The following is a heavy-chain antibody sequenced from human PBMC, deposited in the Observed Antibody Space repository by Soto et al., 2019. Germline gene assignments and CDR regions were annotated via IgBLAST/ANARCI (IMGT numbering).Heavy chain of an antibody. Sequence: ASVKVSCKASGYTFTGYYMHWVRQAPGQGLEWMGWINPNSGGTNYAQKFQGWVTMTRDTSISTAYMELSRLRSDDTAVYYCAREMKGIAAAGDYYYYGMDVWGQVTTGTVSS. D-gene: IGHD6-13*01. J-gene: IGHJ6*02. CDR3: AREMKGIAAAGDYYYYGMDV. CDR2: INPNSGGT. CDR1: GYTFTGYY. V-gene: IGHV1-2*04.